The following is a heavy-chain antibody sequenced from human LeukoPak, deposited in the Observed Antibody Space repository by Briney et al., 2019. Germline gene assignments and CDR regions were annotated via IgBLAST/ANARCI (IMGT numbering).Heavy chain of an antibody. D-gene: IGHD3/OR15-3a*01. V-gene: IGHV4-59*08. CDR3: ARGHYDLNL. CDR2: IFSSGNT. CDR1: GDSINKYH. Sequence: PSETLSLTCTVSGDSINKYHWTWIRQPSGKGLEWIGFIFSSGNTNYNPSLKSRLTISLDTSNNQFSLKLTSVTAADTAIYYCARGHYDLNLWGQGTLVTVSS. J-gene: IGHJ5*02.